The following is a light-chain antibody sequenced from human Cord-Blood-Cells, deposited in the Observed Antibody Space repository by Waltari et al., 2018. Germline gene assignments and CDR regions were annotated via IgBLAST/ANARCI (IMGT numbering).Light chain of an antibody. V-gene: IGLV4-69*01. J-gene: IGLJ3*02. CDR2: VNSDGSH. CDR1: SGHSSNV. CDR3: QTWGTGIWV. Sequence: QLVLTQSPSDSASLGASVKITCTPSSGHSSNVAAWHKQQPEKCPRYLMKVNSDGSHSKGDGIPDRFSGSSSGAERYLTISSLQSDDEADYYCQTWGTGIWVFGGGTRLTVL.